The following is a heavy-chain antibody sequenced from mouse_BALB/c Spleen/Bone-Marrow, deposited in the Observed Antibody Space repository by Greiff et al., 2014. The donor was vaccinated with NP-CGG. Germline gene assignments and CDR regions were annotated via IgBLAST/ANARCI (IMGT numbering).Heavy chain of an antibody. V-gene: IGHV14-3*02. D-gene: IGHD2-14*01. J-gene: IGHJ2*01. CDR3: ARWDYRYDY. Sequence: EVKLVESGAELVKPGASVKLSCTASGFNIKDTYMHWVKQRPEQGLEWIGRIDPANGNTKYDPKFQGKATITADTSSNTAYLQPSSLTSEDTAVYYCARWDYRYDYWGQGTTLTVSS. CDR2: IDPANGNT. CDR1: GFNIKDTY.